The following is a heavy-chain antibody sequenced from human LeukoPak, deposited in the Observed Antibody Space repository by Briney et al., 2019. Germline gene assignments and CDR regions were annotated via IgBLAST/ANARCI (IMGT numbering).Heavy chain of an antibody. CDR2: IKQDGGEK. CDR1: GFTFIRSW. J-gene: IGHJ4*02. Sequence: GGSLRLSCAASGFTFIRSWMSWVRQAPGKGLEWVANIKQDGGEKHYVDSVKGRFTISRDNAKNSLYLQMNSLSAEDTAVYYCARAKLEHSSSFYFDYWGQGTLFTVSS. D-gene: IGHD6-6*01. V-gene: IGHV3-7*01. CDR3: ARAKLEHSSSFYFDY.